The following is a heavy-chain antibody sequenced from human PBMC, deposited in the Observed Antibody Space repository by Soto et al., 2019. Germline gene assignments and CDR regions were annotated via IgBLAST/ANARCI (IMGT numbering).Heavy chain of an antibody. CDR3: ARDLSWGSNWYYCLDV. J-gene: IGHJ6*03. Sequence: GGSLRLSCATSGFILSDCAMNWVRQAPGKGLEWVSYISSSSSVIDYADSVKGRFTVSRDNARNSLYLQMNSLRAEDTAVYYCARDLSWGSNWYYCLDVWGKGSKVTV. CDR1: GFILSDCA. CDR2: ISSSSSVI. D-gene: IGHD7-27*01. V-gene: IGHV3-48*01.